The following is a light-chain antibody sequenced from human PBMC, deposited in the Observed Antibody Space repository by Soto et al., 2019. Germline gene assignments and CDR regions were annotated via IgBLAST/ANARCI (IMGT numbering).Light chain of an antibody. J-gene: IGKJ1*01. Sequence: DIQMTQSPSTLSASVGDRVTITCRASQSISSWLAWYQQKPGKAPKFLIYDASSLESGVPSRFSGSGSGTEFTLTISSLPPDDFATYYCQQYNTYSPTFGQGTKVEIK. V-gene: IGKV1-5*01. CDR1: QSISSW. CDR2: DAS. CDR3: QQYNTYSPT.